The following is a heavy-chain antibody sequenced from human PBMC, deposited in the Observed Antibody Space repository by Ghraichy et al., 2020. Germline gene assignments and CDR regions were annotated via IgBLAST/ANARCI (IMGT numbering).Heavy chain of an antibody. D-gene: IGHD6-13*01. Sequence: GGSLRLSCAASGFTFDDYAMHWVRQAPGKGLEWVSGISWNSGSIGYADSVKGRFTISRDNAKNSLYLQMNSLRAEDTALYYCAKGSSIAAAGEHWYFDLWGRGTLVTVSS. CDR3: AKGSSIAAAGEHWYFDL. V-gene: IGHV3-9*01. CDR2: ISWNSGSI. J-gene: IGHJ2*01. CDR1: GFTFDDYA.